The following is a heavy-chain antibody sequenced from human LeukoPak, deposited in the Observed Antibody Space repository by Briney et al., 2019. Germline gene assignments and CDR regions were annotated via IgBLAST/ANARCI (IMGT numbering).Heavy chain of an antibody. Sequence: WETLSLTCSVFGGSISSNYWSWIRQAPGKGLEWVGYMYYRGTIRYSPSLKSRVTMSVDPSNNQFSLKLTSVTAADTAVYYCARVLLAGTTDYWGQGTLVTVSS. CDR3: ARVLLAGTTDY. CDR2: MYYRGTI. V-gene: IGHV4-59*01. CDR1: GGSISSNY. D-gene: IGHD1-1*01. J-gene: IGHJ4*02.